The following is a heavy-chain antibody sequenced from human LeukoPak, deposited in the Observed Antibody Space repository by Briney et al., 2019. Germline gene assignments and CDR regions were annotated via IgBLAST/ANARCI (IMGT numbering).Heavy chain of an antibody. CDR1: GGSISSGYY. V-gene: IGHV4-38-2*02. CDR2: IYHSGST. Sequence: PSETLSLTCTVSGGSISSGYYWGWIRQPPGKGLEWIGSIYHSGSTYYNPSLKSRVTISVDTSKNQFSLKLSSVTAADTAVYYCARALYQRSYYYYWGQGTLVTVSS. CDR3: ARALYQRSYYYY. D-gene: IGHD3-10*01. J-gene: IGHJ4*02.